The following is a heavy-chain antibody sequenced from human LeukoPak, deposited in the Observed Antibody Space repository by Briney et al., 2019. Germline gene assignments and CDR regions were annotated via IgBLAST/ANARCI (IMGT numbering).Heavy chain of an antibody. Sequence: ASVKVSCKAPGYTFTSYAMHWVRQAPGQRLEWMGWINAGNGNTKYSQKFQGRVTITRDTSASTAYMELSSLRSEDTAVYYCARDPPPYFDWLSPVYFDYWGQGTLVTVSS. V-gene: IGHV1-3*01. D-gene: IGHD3-9*01. J-gene: IGHJ4*02. CDR2: INAGNGNT. CDR3: ARDPPPYFDWLSPVYFDY. CDR1: GYTFTSYA.